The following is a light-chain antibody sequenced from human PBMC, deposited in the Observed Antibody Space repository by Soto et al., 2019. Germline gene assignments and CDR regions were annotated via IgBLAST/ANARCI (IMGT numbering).Light chain of an antibody. J-gene: IGKJ5*01. CDR1: QSVSSD. V-gene: IGKV3-15*01. CDR2: GTF. CDR3: QQLNAYPLT. Sequence: EIVLTQSPATLSVSPGERATLSCRASQSVSSDLAWYQQKPGQAPRLLIHGTFTRATGIPARFSGSGSGTEFTLTITNLQPEDSATYYCQQLNAYPLTFGQGTRLEIK.